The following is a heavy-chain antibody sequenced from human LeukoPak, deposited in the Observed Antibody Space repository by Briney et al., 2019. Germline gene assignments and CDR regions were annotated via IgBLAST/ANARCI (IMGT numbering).Heavy chain of an antibody. D-gene: IGHD5-18*01. J-gene: IGHJ4*02. CDR3: ARDLSGYSYGYDY. CDR1: GFTFSSYS. CDR2: ISSSSSYI. V-gene: IGHV3-21*01. Sequence: PGGSLRLSCAASGFTFSSYSVNWVRQAPGKGLEWVSSISSSSSYIYYADSVKGRFTISRDNAKNSLYLQMNSLRAEDTAVYYCARDLSGYSYGYDYWGQGTLVTVSS.